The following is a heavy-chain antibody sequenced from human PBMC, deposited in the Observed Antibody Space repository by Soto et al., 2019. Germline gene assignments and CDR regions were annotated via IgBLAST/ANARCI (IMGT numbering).Heavy chain of an antibody. CDR3: AKTAASNAYYPNDY. CDR1: GFTFSSYA. V-gene: IGHV3-23*01. CDR2: ISGSGIST. D-gene: IGHD3-16*01. Sequence: EGQLLESGGGLVQPGGSLRLSCAASGFTFSSYAMTWVRQAPGKGLEWVSSISGSGISTYYADSVEGRFTIARDNSKNTLYLQMKSLRAEDAAVYYCAKTAASNAYYPNDYWGQATLVTVSS. J-gene: IGHJ4*02.